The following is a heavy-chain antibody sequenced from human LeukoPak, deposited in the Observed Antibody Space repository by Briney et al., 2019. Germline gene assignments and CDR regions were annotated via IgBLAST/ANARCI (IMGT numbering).Heavy chain of an antibody. CDR3: ARDTRSGSYLRATDY. D-gene: IGHD1-26*01. CDR2: ISYDGSNK. Sequence: PGGSLRLSCAASGFTFSSYAMHWVRQAPGKGLEWVAVISYDGSNKYYADSVKGRFTISRDNSKNTLYLQMNSLRAEDTAVYYCARDTRSGSYLRATDYWGQGTLVTVSS. CDR1: GFTFSSYA. J-gene: IGHJ4*02. V-gene: IGHV3-30-3*01.